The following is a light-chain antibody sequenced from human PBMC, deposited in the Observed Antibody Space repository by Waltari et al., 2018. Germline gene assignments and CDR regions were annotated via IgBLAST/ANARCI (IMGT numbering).Light chain of an antibody. Sequence: DIQMTQSPSSLSASVGDRVTITCRASQSISSYLNWYQQKPGKAPKLLIYAASSLQSGVPSRFSGSGSGTDFTLTISSLQPEDFATYYCQQYDFYSLTFGGGTRVEIK. CDR3: QQYDFYSLT. J-gene: IGKJ4*01. V-gene: IGKV1-39*01. CDR2: AAS. CDR1: QSISSY.